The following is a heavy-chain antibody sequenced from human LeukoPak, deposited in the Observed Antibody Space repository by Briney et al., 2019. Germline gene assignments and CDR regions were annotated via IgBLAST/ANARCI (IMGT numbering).Heavy chain of an antibody. CDR1: GYSINSAYY. V-gene: IGHV4-38-2*02. D-gene: IGHD6-13*01. J-gene: IGHJ4*02. CDR2: IYHSGST. Sequence: PSETLSLTCTVSGYSINSAYYWGWIRQPPGKGLQWIGSIYHSGSTHYNPSLKSRVTISVDTSKNKFSLKLSSVTAADTAVYYCARAALGYSSSWFDYWGQGTLVTVSS. CDR3: ARAALGYSSSWFDY.